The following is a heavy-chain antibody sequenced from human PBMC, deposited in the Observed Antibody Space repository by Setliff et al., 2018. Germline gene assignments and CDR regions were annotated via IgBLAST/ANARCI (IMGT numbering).Heavy chain of an antibody. CDR3: AASRAYTGAVEEWFLPKTFDF. V-gene: IGHV4-38-2*01. Sequence: PSETLSLTCAVPGHSINSGAYWGWIRQTPGKGLEWIGNIYQSGATFYNPSLKSRVAMSVDTSKNQFSLKLSSVTAADAALYYCAASRAYTGAVEEWFLPKTFDFWGQGSPVTVSS. CDR1: GHSINSGAY. J-gene: IGHJ4*02. D-gene: IGHD3-10*01. CDR2: IYQSGAT.